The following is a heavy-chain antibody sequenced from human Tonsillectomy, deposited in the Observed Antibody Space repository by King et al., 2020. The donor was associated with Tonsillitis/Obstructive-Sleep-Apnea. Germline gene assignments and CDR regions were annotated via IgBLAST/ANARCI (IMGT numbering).Heavy chain of an antibody. CDR2: ISYDGSNK. D-gene: IGHD1-26*01. V-gene: IGHV3-30*18. J-gene: IGHJ4*02. CDR1: GFTFSSYG. Sequence: VQLVESGGGVVQPGRSLRLSCAASGFTFSSYGIHWVRQAPGKGLEWVAVISYDGSNKYYADSVKGRFTISRDNSKNTLYLQMNSLRAEDTAVYYCAKDNSGSYYEGSDYWGQGTLVTVSS. CDR3: AKDNSGSYYEGSDY.